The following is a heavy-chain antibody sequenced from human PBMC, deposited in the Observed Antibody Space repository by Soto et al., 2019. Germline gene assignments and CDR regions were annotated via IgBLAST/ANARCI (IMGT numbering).Heavy chain of an antibody. CDR2: IYWDDDK. V-gene: IGHV2-5*02. CDR1: GFSLTSRPVG. CDR3: AHRRNYDGSWNEGVFDY. J-gene: IGHJ4*02. D-gene: IGHD3-16*01. Sequence: QITLKESGPTLVKPTQTLTLTCTFSGFSLTSRPVGVGWVRQPPGKALEWLAFIYWDDDKRFSPSLRSTLTVTKDASKNHVVLTLTNMDPVDTATYYCAHRRNYDGSWNEGVFDYWGQGIQVTVSS.